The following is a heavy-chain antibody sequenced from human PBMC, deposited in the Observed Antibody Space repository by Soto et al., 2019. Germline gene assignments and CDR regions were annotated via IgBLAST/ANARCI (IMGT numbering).Heavy chain of an antibody. CDR1: GGSISSGGYY. D-gene: IGHD6-6*01. V-gene: IGHV4-31*01. CDR2: IYYSGST. Sequence: QVQLQESGPGLVKPSQTLSLTCTVSGGSISSGGYYWSWIRQHPGKGLEWLGYIYYSGSTYYNPSLKSQVTISVDTSKNQFSLKLSSVTAAGTAVYYCARGEAARSFDYWGQGTLVTVSS. J-gene: IGHJ4*02. CDR3: ARGEAARSFDY.